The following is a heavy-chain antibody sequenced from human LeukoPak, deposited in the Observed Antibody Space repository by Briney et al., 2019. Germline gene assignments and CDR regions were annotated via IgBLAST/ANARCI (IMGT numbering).Heavy chain of an antibody. J-gene: IGHJ6*02. CDR2: IYYSGST. CDR1: GGSISSYY. D-gene: IGHD1-1*01. Sequence: SETLSLTCTVSGGSISSYYWSWIRQPPGKGLEWIGYIYYSGSTYYNPSLKSRVTTSVDTSKNQFSLKLSSVTAADTAVYYCARDQNGNYYYYGMDVWGRGTTVTVSS. CDR3: ARDQNGNYYYYGMDV. V-gene: IGHV4-59*12.